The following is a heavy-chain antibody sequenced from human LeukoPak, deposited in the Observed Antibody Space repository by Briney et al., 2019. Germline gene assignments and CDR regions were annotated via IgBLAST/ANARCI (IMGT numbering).Heavy chain of an antibody. CDR3: ATDRQEGGSGSYWFDP. CDR1: RGSITTYY. Sequence: SETLSLTCTVSRGSITTYYWSWIRQPAGKGLEWIGNVYHSGSTTYNHSLKSRVSMSVDMSKNQFSLNLRSVTAAGTATYYCATDRQEGGSGSYWFDPWGQGTQVTVSS. V-gene: IGHV4-59*01. J-gene: IGHJ5*02. D-gene: IGHD3-10*01. CDR2: VYHSGST.